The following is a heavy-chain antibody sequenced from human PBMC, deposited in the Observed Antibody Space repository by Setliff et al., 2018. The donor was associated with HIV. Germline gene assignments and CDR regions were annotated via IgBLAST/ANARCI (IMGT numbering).Heavy chain of an antibody. CDR3: ARSYDILTGYHYFDY. J-gene: IGHJ4*02. Sequence: ASVKVSCKASGYTFTSYAMHWVRQAPGQRLEWMGWSNDGNGNTKYSQKFQGRVTITRDTSASTAYMALSSLRSEDTAVYYCARSYDILTGYHYFDYWGQGTLVTVS. V-gene: IGHV1-3*01. CDR1: GYTFTSYA. D-gene: IGHD3-9*01. CDR2: SNDGNGNT.